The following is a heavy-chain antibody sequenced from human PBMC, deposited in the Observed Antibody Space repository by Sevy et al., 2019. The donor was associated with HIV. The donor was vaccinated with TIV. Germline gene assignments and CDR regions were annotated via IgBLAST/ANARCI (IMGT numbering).Heavy chain of an antibody. CDR1: GFSFSNYW. CDR3: AKGNSGSFDY. Sequence: GGSLRLSCAASGFSFSNYWMHWVRQAPGKGLEWVANIKQDESEKYYVASVKGRFTISSDNAKNSVYLEMNSLRPEETAIYYCAKGNSGSFDYWGQGTLVTVSS. J-gene: IGHJ4*02. D-gene: IGHD3-22*01. CDR2: IKQDESEK. V-gene: IGHV3-7*01.